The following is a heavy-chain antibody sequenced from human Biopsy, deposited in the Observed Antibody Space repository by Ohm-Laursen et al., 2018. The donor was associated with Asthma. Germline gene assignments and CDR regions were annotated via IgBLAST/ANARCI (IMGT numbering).Heavy chain of an antibody. Sequence: GASVKVSCKASGYTFINYAIHWVRQAPGLGLEWMGGISPVFGSTNIAQKFQGRVTISADILTKAAYLEVSSLRSDDTAVYYCASPSSSREILYYYYNMDIWGQGTTVTV. CDR1: GYTFINYA. CDR3: ASPSSSREILYYYYNMDI. CDR2: ISPVFGST. V-gene: IGHV1-69*06. D-gene: IGHD6-13*01. J-gene: IGHJ6*02.